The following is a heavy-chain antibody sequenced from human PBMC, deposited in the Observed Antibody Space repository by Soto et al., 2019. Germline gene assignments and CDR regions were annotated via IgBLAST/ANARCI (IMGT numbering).Heavy chain of an antibody. CDR2: IWYDGSEK. CDR1: GFSFSGYG. V-gene: IGHV3-33*01. CDR3: ATDECLAY. Sequence: QVQLVQSGGGVVQPGRSLRLSCAASGFSFSGYGMHWVRQAPGKGLEWVAVIWYDGSEKYYADSVKGRFTISRDNSKNTLFLQMISLRVEDTAVYYCATDECLAYWGQGTRVTVSS. J-gene: IGHJ4*02. D-gene: IGHD3-3*01.